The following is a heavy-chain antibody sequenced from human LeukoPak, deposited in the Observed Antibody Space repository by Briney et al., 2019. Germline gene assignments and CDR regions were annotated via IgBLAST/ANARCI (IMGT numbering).Heavy chain of an antibody. D-gene: IGHD6-13*01. CDR3: ASAAAYYYYQYMDV. Sequence: GGSLRLSCAASGFTFEADGMSWVRQAPGKGLEWVSGINWNGDSTGYADSVKGRFTISRGNAKNALYLQMNSLRAEDTALYYCASAAAYYYYQYMDVWGKGTTVIVSS. J-gene: IGHJ6*03. V-gene: IGHV3-20*04. CDR1: GFTFEADG. CDR2: INWNGDST.